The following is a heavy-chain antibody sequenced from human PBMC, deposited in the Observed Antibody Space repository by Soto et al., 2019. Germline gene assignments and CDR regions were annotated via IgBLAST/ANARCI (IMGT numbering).Heavy chain of an antibody. CDR3: ASGYDAFDI. V-gene: IGHV1-69*13. CDR2: IIPIFGTA. D-gene: IGHD3-22*01. CDR1: GGTFSSYA. Sequence: ASVKVSCKASGGTFSSYAISWVRQAPGQGLEWMGGIIPIFGTANYAQKFQGRVTITADESTSTAYMELRSLRSDDTAVYYCASGYDAFDIWGQGTMVTVSS. J-gene: IGHJ3*02.